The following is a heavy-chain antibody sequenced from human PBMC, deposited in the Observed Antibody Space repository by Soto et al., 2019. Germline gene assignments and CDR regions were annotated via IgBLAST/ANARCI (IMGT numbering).Heavy chain of an antibody. V-gene: IGHV3-23*01. CDR3: AKHPQELGAAFDY. CDR2: ISGSGGST. CDR1: GFTFSSYA. Sequence: GGSLRLSCAASGFTFSSYAMSWVRQAPGKGLEWVSAISGSGGSTYYADSVKGRFTISRDNSKNTLYLQMNSLRAEDTAVYYSAKHPQELGAAFDYWGQGTLVTVSS. J-gene: IGHJ4*02. D-gene: IGHD1-26*01.